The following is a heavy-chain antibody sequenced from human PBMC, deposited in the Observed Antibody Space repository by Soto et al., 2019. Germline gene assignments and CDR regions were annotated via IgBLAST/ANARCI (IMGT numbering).Heavy chain of an antibody. J-gene: IGHJ5*02. CDR2: MNPNSGNT. CDR3: ARERSAAGTGWFDP. CDR1: GYTFTSYD. V-gene: IGHV1-8*01. D-gene: IGHD6-13*01. Sequence: QVQLVQSGAEVKKPGASVKVSCKASGYTFTSYDINWVRQATGQGLEWMGWMNPNSGNTGYAQKFQGRVTMTRNTSISTAKMELGSLRSEDTAVYYCARERSAAGTGWFDPWGQGTLVTVSS.